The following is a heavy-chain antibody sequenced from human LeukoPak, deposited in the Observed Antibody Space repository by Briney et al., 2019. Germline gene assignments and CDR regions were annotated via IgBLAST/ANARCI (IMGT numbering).Heavy chain of an antibody. D-gene: IGHD2-15*01. CDR2: ISGSGGST. Sequence: GGSLRLSCAASGFTFSSYAMSWVRQAPGKGLEWVSAISGSGGSTYYADSVKGRFTISRDNSKNTLYLQMNSLRAEDTAVYYCAKDGWEVVVVAATGFDYWGQGTLATVSS. CDR3: AKDGWEVVVVAATGFDY. J-gene: IGHJ4*02. CDR1: GFTFSSYA. V-gene: IGHV3-23*01.